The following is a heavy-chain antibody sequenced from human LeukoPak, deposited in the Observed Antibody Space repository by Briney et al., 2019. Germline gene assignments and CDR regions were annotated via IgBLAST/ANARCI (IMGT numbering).Heavy chain of an antibody. V-gene: IGHV4-30-4*01. CDR1: GGSISSGDYY. CDR2: IYYSGNT. J-gene: IGHJ4*02. CDR3: ASSGMIALAIDY. Sequence: PSETLSLTCTVSGGSISSGDYYWSWIRQPPGKGLEWIGYIYYSGNTYYNPSLKSRVTISVDTSKNQFSLKLSSVTAADTAVYYCASSGMIALAIDYWGQGTLVTVSS. D-gene: IGHD6-19*01.